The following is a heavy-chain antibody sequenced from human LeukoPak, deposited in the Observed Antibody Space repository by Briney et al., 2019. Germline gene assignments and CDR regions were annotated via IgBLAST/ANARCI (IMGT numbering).Heavy chain of an antibody. CDR2: IFPADSDT. V-gene: IGHV5-51*01. CDR3: ARHWDSNGYYYNFDY. J-gene: IGHJ4*02. CDR1: GYTFSNHW. D-gene: IGHD3-22*01. Sequence: GESLKISCHGSGYTFSNHWIGWVRPMPGKGLEWMGIIFPADSDTRYSPSFQGQVTISADKSINTAYLQWSSLEASDTAMYYCARHWDSNGYYYNFDYWGQGTLVTVSS.